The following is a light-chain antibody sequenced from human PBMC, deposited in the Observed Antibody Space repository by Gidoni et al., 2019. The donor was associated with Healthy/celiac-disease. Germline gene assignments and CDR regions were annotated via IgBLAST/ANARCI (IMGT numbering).Light chain of an antibody. J-gene: IGKJ2*01. CDR3: QQYYSTPHT. CDR2: WAS. V-gene: IGKV4-1*01. Sequence: DIVMTPSPDSLAGSLGERAPINCKSSQSVLYSSNNKNYLAWYPQKPGQPPKLLIYWASTRESGVPDRCSGSGSGTDFTLTISSLQAEDVAVYYCQQYYSTPHTFGQGTKLEIK. CDR1: QSVLYSSNNKNY.